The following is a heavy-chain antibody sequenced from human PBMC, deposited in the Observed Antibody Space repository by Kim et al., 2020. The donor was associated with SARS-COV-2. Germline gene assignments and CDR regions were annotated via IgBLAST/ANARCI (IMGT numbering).Heavy chain of an antibody. CDR3: TTDLRGITMVRGIGFDP. J-gene: IGHJ5*02. D-gene: IGHD3-10*01. CDR2: IKSKTDGGTT. V-gene: IGHV3-15*01. Sequence: GGSLRLSCAASGFTFSNAWMSWVRQAPGKGLEWVGRIKSKTDGGTTDYAAPVKGRFTISRDDSKNTLYLQMDSLKTEDTAVYYCTTDLRGITMVRGIGFDPWGQGTLVTVSS. CDR1: GFTFSNAW.